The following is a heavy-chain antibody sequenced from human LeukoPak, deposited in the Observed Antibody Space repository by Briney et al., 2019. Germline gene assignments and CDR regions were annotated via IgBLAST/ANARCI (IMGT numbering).Heavy chain of an antibody. Sequence: GGSLRLSCAASGFTFNSYSMNWVRQAPGKGLEWVAVISYDGSNKYYADSVKGRFTISRDNSKNTLYLQMNSLRAEDTAVYYCARERLPDYYYYGMDVWGKGTTVTVSS. D-gene: IGHD6-25*01. J-gene: IGHJ6*04. CDR1: GFTFNSYS. CDR2: ISYDGSNK. CDR3: ARERLPDYYYYGMDV. V-gene: IGHV3-30*03.